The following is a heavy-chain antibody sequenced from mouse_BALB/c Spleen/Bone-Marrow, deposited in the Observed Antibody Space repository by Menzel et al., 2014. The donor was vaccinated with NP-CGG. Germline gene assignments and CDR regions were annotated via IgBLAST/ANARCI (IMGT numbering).Heavy chain of an antibody. D-gene: IGHD4-1*01. V-gene: IGHV3-1*02. CDR2: IQHSGST. J-gene: IGHJ4*01. Sequence: ESGPDLVKPSQSLSLTRTVTGYSITSGYSWHWIRQFPGNKLEWMGYIQHSGSTNYNPSLKSRISITRDTSKNQFFLQLNSVTPEDTATYYCSRHLTGYAMDHWGQGTSVTVSS. CDR3: SRHLTGYAMDH. CDR1: GYSITSGYS.